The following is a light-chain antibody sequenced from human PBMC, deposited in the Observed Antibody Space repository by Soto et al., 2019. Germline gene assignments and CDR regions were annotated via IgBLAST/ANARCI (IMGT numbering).Light chain of an antibody. Sequence: QSALTQPASVSGSPGQSITISCTGTSSDVGEYNSVSWYQQHPGKAPKLIIYDNNKRPSDIPDRFFGSKSGTSATLGIPRLQTGDEADYYCATWDTSLSAVLFGGGTKLTVL. J-gene: IGLJ2*01. CDR3: ATWDTSLSAVL. CDR1: SSDVGEYNS. CDR2: DNN. V-gene: IGLV1-51*01.